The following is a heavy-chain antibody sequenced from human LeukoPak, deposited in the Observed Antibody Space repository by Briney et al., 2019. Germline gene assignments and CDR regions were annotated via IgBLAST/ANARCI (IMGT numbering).Heavy chain of an antibody. CDR2: IHPNSGDT. CDR1: GYSFTDYY. Sequence: ASVKVSCKASGYSFTDYYIHWVRQAPGQRLEWVGLIHPNSGDTFYAQKFRGRVTMTRDTSINTAYMELDRLTSDDTAVYYCARDYSGSYTHWAQGTLVTVSS. J-gene: IGHJ4*02. CDR3: ARDYSGSYTH. V-gene: IGHV1-2*06. D-gene: IGHD1-26*01.